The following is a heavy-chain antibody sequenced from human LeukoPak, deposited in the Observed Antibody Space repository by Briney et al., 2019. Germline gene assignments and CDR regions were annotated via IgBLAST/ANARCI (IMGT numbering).Heavy chain of an antibody. V-gene: IGHV3-21*04. J-gene: IGHJ1*01. Sequence: GGSLRLSCAASGFTFSGYGMSWVRQAPGKGLEWVSSISAGSGYIYYADSVKGRFTISRDNAQNSLFLQMNTLRVDDTAVYYCARDSGHTVANEYFQHWGQGTLLTVSS. D-gene: IGHD3-10*01. CDR3: ARDSGHTVANEYFQH. CDR1: GFTFSGYG. CDR2: ISAGSGYI.